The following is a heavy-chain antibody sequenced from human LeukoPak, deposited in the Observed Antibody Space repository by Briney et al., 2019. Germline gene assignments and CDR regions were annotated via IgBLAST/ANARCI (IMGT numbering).Heavy chain of an antibody. Sequence: GGSLRLSCAASGFTFGSYAMSWVRQAPGKGLEWVSGISGSGGSTYYADFVKGRFTISRDNSKNTLYLQMNSLRAEDTAVYYCARALWFGEFLFDYWGQGTLVTVSS. CDR2: ISGSGGST. J-gene: IGHJ4*02. V-gene: IGHV3-23*01. CDR3: ARALWFGEFLFDY. CDR1: GFTFGSYA. D-gene: IGHD3-10*01.